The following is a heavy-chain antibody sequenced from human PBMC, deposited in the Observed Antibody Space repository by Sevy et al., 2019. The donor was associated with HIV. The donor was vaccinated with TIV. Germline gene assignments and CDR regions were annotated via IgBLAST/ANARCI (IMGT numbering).Heavy chain of an antibody. Sequence: GGSLRLSCAASGFTFSSYEMNWVRQAPGKGLEWVSYISSSGSTIYYADSVKGRFIISRDNAKNSLYLQMNSLRAEDTAVYYCAREGISRGWFDPWGQGTLVTVSS. CDR3: AREGISRGWFDP. D-gene: IGHD3-10*01. CDR2: ISSSGSTI. J-gene: IGHJ5*02. CDR1: GFTFSSYE. V-gene: IGHV3-48*03.